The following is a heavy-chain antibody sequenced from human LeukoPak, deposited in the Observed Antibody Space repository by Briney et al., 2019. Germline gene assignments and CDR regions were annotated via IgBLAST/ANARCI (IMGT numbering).Heavy chain of an antibody. Sequence: PSETLSLTCAVYGGSFSGYYWSWIRQPSGKGLEWIGEINHSGSTNYNPSLKSRVTISVDTSKNQFSLKLSSVTAADTAVYYCARSPYYSPIFDYWGQGTLVTVSS. D-gene: IGHD3-10*01. CDR3: ARSPYYSPIFDY. CDR1: GGSFSGYY. J-gene: IGHJ4*02. V-gene: IGHV4-34*01. CDR2: INHSGST.